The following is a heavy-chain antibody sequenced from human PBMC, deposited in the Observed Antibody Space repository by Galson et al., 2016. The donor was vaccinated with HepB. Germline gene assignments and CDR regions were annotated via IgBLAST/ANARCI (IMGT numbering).Heavy chain of an antibody. CDR2: ISTRRTT. CDR3: AKERLVRRIFDH. V-gene: IGHV3-23*01. CDR1: GFTFMSYR. Sequence: SLRLSCAASGFTFMSYRMGWVRQAPGKGLEWVASISTRRTTYYSDSVQGRFTISRDNSNHTLYLQMTGLRAEDTAVYYCAKERLVRRIFDHWGQGTLLTVSS. D-gene: IGHD1-1*01. J-gene: IGHJ4*02.